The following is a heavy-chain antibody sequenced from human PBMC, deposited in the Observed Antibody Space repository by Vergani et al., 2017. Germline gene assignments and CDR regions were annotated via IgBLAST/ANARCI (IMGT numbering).Heavy chain of an antibody. CDR3: ARSSGYYSYYFDF. CDR1: GYTFTSYA. Sequence: QVQLVQSGSELKKPGASVKVSCKASGYTFTSYAMNWVRQAPGQGLEWMGIINPSGGSTSYAQKFQGRVTILADESTSTAYMELSSLRSEDTAVYYCARSSGYYSYYFDFWGQGTLVTVSS. J-gene: IGHJ4*02. V-gene: IGHV1-46*01. D-gene: IGHD3-22*01. CDR2: INPSGGST.